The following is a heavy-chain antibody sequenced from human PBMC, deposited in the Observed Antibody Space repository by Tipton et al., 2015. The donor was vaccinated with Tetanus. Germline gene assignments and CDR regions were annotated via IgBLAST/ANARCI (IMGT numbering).Heavy chain of an antibody. J-gene: IGHJ6*02. CDR3: AKLDYGDYGRYYYYEMDV. CDR2: ISYDGSNI. CDR1: GFTFGRFG. V-gene: IGHV3-30*18. D-gene: IGHD4-17*01. Sequence: FLRLSCEASGFTFGRFGMHWVRQAPVKGLEWVALISYDGSNIYYADSVKGRFTISRDDSKETVYLQMSSLRAEDTAVYYCAKLDYGDYGRYYYYEMDVWGQGTTVTVSS.